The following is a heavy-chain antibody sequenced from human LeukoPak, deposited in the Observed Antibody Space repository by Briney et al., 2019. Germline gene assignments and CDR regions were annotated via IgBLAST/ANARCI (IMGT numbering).Heavy chain of an antibody. J-gene: IGHJ5*02. CDR3: ARNSITMIVVVITPDDVNWFDP. D-gene: IGHD3-22*01. CDR1: GFTFSSYS. Sequence: QPGGSRRLSCAASGFTFSSYSMNWVRQAPGKGLEWVSYISSSGSTIYYADSVKGRFTISRDNAKNSLYLQMNSLRPEDTAVYYCARNSITMIVVVITPDDVNWFDPWGQGTLVTVS. CDR2: ISSSGSTI. V-gene: IGHV3-48*04.